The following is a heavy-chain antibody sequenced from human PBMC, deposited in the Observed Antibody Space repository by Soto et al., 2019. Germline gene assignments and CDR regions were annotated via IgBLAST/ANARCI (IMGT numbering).Heavy chain of an antibody. Sequence: ETLSLTCTVSGGSISSSSYYWGWIRQPPGKGLEWIGSIYYSGSTYYNPSLKSRVTISVDTSKNQFSLKLSSVTAADTAVYYCARGKSITSLDYGGQGTLVTVS. J-gene: IGHJ4*02. CDR2: IYYSGST. V-gene: IGHV4-39*07. CDR3: ARGKSITSLDY. D-gene: IGHD2-2*01. CDR1: GGSISSSSYY.